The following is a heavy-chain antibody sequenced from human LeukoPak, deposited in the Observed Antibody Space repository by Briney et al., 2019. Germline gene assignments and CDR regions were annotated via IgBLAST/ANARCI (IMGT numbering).Heavy chain of an antibody. CDR2: ISSSSSYI. Sequence: PGGSLRLSCAASGFTFSSYSMNWVRQAPGKGLEWVSSISSSSSYIYYADSVKGRFTISRDNAKNSLYLQMNSLRAEDTAVHYCALDPLVVPDDYYYYGMDVWGKGTTVTVSS. D-gene: IGHD2-2*01. CDR1: GFTFSSYS. J-gene: IGHJ6*04. V-gene: IGHV3-21*01. CDR3: ALDPLVVPDDYYYYGMDV.